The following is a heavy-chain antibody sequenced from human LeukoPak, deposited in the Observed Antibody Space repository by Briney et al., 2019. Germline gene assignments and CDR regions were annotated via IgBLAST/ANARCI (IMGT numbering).Heavy chain of an antibody. J-gene: IGHJ3*02. Sequence: SETLSLTCTVSGGSISSSSYYWGWIRQPPGKGLEWIGSIYYSGSTYYNPSLKSRVTISVDTSKNQFSLKLSSVTAADTAVYYCARVRDGGAFDIWGQGTMVTVSS. CDR3: ARVRDGGAFDI. CDR2: IYYSGST. V-gene: IGHV4-39*07. CDR1: GGSISSSSYY.